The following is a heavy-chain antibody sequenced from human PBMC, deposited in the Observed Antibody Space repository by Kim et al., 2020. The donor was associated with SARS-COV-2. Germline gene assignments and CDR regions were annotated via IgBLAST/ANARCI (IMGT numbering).Heavy chain of an antibody. Sequence: ASVKVSCKASGYTFTSYDINWVRQATGQGLEWMGWMNPNSGNTGYAQKFQGRVTMTRNTSISTAYMELSSLRSEDTAVYYCVILGYCSGGSCNDPWGQGTLVTVSS. D-gene: IGHD2-15*01. CDR1: GYTFTSYD. J-gene: IGHJ5*02. CDR3: VILGYCSGGSCNDP. V-gene: IGHV1-8*01. CDR2: MNPNSGNT.